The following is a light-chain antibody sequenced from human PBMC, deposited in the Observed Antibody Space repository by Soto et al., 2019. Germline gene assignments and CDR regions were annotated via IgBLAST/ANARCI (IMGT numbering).Light chain of an antibody. Sequence: EIVVTQSPATLSVSPGERATLSCRASQSVSSNLAWYQQKPGQAPRLLIYDASTRATGIPARFSGSGSGTEFTLTISSLQSEDFAVYHCQQYNKWPLTFGGGTKVEIK. J-gene: IGKJ4*01. V-gene: IGKV3-15*01. CDR3: QQYNKWPLT. CDR1: QSVSSN. CDR2: DAS.